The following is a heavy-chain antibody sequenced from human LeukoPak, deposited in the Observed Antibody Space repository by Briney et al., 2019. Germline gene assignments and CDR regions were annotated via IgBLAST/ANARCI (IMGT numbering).Heavy chain of an antibody. CDR1: GCTFSSYA. V-gene: IGHV3-30*04. CDR3: ARDLGYGSGSYYGGREYYYGMDV. CDR2: ISYDGSNK. J-gene: IGHJ6*04. D-gene: IGHD3-10*01. Sequence: PGRSLRLSCAASGCTFSSYAMNWVRQAPGKGLEWVALISYDGSNKYYADSVKGRFTISRDKSKNTLYPQMNSLRAEDTAAYYCARDLGYGSGSYYGGREYYYGMDVWGKGTTVTVSS.